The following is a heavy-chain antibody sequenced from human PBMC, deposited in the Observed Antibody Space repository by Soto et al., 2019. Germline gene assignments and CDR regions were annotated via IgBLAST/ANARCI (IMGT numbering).Heavy chain of an antibody. CDR1: GFTFSSYA. CDR3: AKVWHRGSYINFWDY. V-gene: IGHV3-23*01. D-gene: IGHD1-26*01. Sequence: EVQLLESGGGLVQPGGSLRLSCAASGFTFSSYAMSWARQAPGKGLEWVSAISGSGGSTYYADSVKGRFTISRDNSNNTLYLQMNSLRAEDKAVDYCAKVWHRGSYINFWDYWGQGTLVTVSS. CDR2: ISGSGGST. J-gene: IGHJ4*02.